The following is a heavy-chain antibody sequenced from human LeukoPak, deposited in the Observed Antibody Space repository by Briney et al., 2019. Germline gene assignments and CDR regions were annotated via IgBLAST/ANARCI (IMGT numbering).Heavy chain of an antibody. CDR3: ARGIPFRYGGNSYYFDY. CDR1: GGSISSSSYY. Sequence: SETLSLTCTVSGGSISSSSYYWGWIRQPPGKGLEWIGSIYYSGSTYYNPSLKSRITISVDTSKNQFSLKLSSVTAADTAVYYCARGIPFRYGGNSYYFDYWGQGTLVTVSS. CDR2: IYYSGST. D-gene: IGHD4-23*01. V-gene: IGHV4-39*07. J-gene: IGHJ4*02.